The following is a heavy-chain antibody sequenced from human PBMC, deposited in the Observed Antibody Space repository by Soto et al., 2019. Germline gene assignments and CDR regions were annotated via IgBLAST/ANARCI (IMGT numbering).Heavy chain of an antibody. CDR3: ARDGLDTAMYYDY. J-gene: IGHJ4*02. CDR1: GGSISSYY. D-gene: IGHD5-18*01. V-gene: IGHV4-59*01. CDR2: IYYTGST. Sequence: SETLSLTCTVSGGSISSYYWSWIRQPPGKGLEWIGYIYYTGSTNYNPSLKSRDTISVDTSKNQFSLRLSSVTAADTAVYYCARDGLDTAMYYDYWGQGTLVTVSS.